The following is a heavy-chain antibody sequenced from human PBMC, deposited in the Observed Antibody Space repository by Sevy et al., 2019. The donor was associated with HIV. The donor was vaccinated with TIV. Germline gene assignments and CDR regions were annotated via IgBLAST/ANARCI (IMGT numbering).Heavy chain of an antibody. CDR3: VRIRFQTGAFDS. CDR2: MDPISAGT. V-gene: IGHV1-2*02. J-gene: IGHJ4*02. CDR1: GYTFTGHY. Sequence: ASVKVSCKASGYTFTGHYLHWVRQAPGRGLEGMGWMDPISAGTNYAQKFKGRVTLARDTSISTAYMELSRLRFDETAMYYCVRIRFQTGAFDSWGQGTLVTVSS. D-gene: IGHD7-27*01.